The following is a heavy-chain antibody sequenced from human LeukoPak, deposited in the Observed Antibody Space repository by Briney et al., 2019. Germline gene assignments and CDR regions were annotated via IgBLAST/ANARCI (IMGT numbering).Heavy chain of an antibody. J-gene: IGHJ2*01. Sequence: PSETLSLTCIVSGGSISSSTYYWGWIRQPPGMGLEWIGIIYYSGSTYYNPSLKSRVTISVDTSKNQFSLKLSSVTAADTAVYYCARERDGYNEDYWYFDLWGRGTLVTVSS. CDR3: ARERDGYNEDYWYFDL. V-gene: IGHV4-39*07. D-gene: IGHD5-24*01. CDR2: IYYSGST. CDR1: GGSISSSTYY.